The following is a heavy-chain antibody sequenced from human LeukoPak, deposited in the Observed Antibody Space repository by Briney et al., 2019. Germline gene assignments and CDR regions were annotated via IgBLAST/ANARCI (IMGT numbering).Heavy chain of an antibody. D-gene: IGHD7-27*01. Sequence: PSETLSLXCTVSGGSISSYYWSWIRQPPGKGLEWIGYIYYSGSTNYNPSLKSRVTISVDTSKNQFSLKLSSVTAADTAVYYCARDPGDYYFDYWGQGTLVTVSS. J-gene: IGHJ4*02. CDR3: ARDPGDYYFDY. V-gene: IGHV4-59*01. CDR2: IYYSGST. CDR1: GGSISSYY.